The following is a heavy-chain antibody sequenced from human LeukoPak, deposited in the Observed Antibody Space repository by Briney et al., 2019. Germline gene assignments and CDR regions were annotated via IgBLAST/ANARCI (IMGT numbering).Heavy chain of an antibody. Sequence: GGSLRLSCAASGFTFTNAWMTWVRQAPGKGLEWVGRIKSTIDGGTTDYAAPVKGRFTISRDDSKNTMSLQMNSLKSEDTAVYYCTYAAFDYWGQGTLVSVSS. CDR3: TYAAFDY. V-gene: IGHV3-15*01. D-gene: IGHD6-25*01. CDR2: IKSTIDGGTT. J-gene: IGHJ4*02. CDR1: GFTFTNAW.